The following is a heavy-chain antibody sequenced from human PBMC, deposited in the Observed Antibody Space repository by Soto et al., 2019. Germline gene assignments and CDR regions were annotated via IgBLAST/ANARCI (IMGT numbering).Heavy chain of an antibody. Sequence: QVQLVQSGAEVKKPGASVKVSCKASGYTFTSYGISWVRQAPGQGLEWMGWISAYNGNTNYAQKLQGRVTMTTDTSTSTAYMELRSLRSDDTAVYYCARGNNWNYAGDYHYYYGMDVWGQGTTVTVSS. CDR1: GYTFTSYG. D-gene: IGHD1-7*01. CDR3: ARGNNWNYAGDYHYYYGMDV. CDR2: ISAYNGNT. V-gene: IGHV1-18*01. J-gene: IGHJ6*02.